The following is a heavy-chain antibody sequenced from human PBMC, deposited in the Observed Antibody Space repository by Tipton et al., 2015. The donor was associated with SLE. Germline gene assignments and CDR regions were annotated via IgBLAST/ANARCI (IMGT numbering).Heavy chain of an antibody. J-gene: IGHJ4*02. CDR3: ARHGSGYLFFFDF. CDR1: GFTFSNYG. CDR2: IGSSGGGT. V-gene: IGHV3-23*01. Sequence: SLRLSCAASGFTFSNYGMSWVRQAPGKGPEWVSAIGSSGGGTYYADSVTGRFTVFRDNSINTLYLEMNSLRAEDTASYYCARHGSGYLFFFDFWGQGTLVTVSS. D-gene: IGHD5-12*01.